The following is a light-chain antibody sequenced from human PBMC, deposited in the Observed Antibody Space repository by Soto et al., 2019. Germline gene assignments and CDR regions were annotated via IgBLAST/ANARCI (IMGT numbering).Light chain of an antibody. J-gene: IGLJ2*01. Sequence: QSALTQPASVSGSPGQSISISCTGTSNDLGNYDYVSWFQQHPGKAPKLMIYDVNHRPSGVSDRFSGSKSGNTASLTLSGLQADDESDYYCSSYTTAGVIFGGGTKVTVL. CDR3: SSYTTAGVI. CDR1: SNDLGNYDY. V-gene: IGLV2-14*03. CDR2: DVN.